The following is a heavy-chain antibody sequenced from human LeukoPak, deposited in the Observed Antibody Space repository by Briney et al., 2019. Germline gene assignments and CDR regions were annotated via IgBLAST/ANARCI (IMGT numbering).Heavy chain of an antibody. CDR2: IGADNGDT. CDR3: ARDAIVRDYSNSDY. J-gene: IGHJ4*02. CDR1: GYTFSNFG. Sequence: GASVEVSCKASGYTFSNFGVSWVRQAPGQGLEWMGWIGADNGDTNYAQRFQGRVTMTIDTSTSTAYMELRSLRSDDTAVYYCARDAIVRDYSNSDYWGQGTLVTVSS. D-gene: IGHD4-11*01. V-gene: IGHV1-18*01.